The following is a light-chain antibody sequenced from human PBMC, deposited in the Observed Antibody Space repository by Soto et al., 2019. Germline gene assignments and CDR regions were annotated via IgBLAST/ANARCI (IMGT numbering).Light chain of an antibody. CDR2: DAP. V-gene: IGKV3-15*01. Sequence: EIVLTQSPATLSLSPGERATLSCRASQSVSSYLAWYQQKPGQAPRLLIFDAPTRATGIPARFSGSGSGTEFTLTITSLQSEDFAVYYCQQYNAWPRTFGQGTKVDIK. J-gene: IGKJ1*01. CDR1: QSVSSY. CDR3: QQYNAWPRT.